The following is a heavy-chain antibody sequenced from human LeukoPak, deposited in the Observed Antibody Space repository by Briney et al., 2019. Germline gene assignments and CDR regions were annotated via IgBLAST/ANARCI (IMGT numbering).Heavy chain of an antibody. Sequence: GGSLRLSCAASGFTFSDYYMSWIRQAPGKGLEWVSYISSSGSTIYYADSVKGRFTISRDNAKNSLYLQMNSLRAEDTAVYCCARDFRVVRGVIITDNWFDPWGQGTLVTVSS. D-gene: IGHD3-10*01. CDR3: ARDFRVVRGVIITDNWFDP. J-gene: IGHJ5*02. V-gene: IGHV3-11*01. CDR2: ISSSGSTI. CDR1: GFTFSDYY.